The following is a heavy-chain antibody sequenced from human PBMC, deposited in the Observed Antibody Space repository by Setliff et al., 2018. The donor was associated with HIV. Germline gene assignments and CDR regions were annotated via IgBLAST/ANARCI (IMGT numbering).Heavy chain of an antibody. CDR1: GYTFTGYY. D-gene: IGHD3-9*01. CDR3: ARQDIPTGYYLFDY. CDR2: INPNSGGT. Sequence: ASVKVSCKASGYTFTGYYMHWVRQAPGQGLEWMGRINPNSGGTNYAQKFQGRVTMTRETSISTAYMELSSLTSNDTALYYCARQDIPTGYYLFDYWGQGTQVTVSS. J-gene: IGHJ4*02. V-gene: IGHV1-2*06.